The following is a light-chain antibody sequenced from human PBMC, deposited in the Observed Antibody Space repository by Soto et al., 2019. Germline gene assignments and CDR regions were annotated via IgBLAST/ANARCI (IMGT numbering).Light chain of an antibody. J-gene: IGKJ5*01. V-gene: IGKV1-8*01. CDR3: QQYYSNVPIT. CDR1: QSISTY. CDR2: GAS. Sequence: AIRMNQSPSSLSAAKGDRVTITCRASQSISTYLAWYQQKPGKAPKLLIYGASTLQSGVPSRFSGSGSGTDFTLTISCLQSEDFATYYCQQYYSNVPITVGQGKRLEIK.